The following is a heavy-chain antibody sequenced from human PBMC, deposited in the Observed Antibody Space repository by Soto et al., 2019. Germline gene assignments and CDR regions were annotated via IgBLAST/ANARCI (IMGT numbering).Heavy chain of an antibody. J-gene: IGHJ4*02. Sequence: QVQLVQSGAEVKKPGASVKISCKASGYTFTTYDINWVRQATGQGLEWMGWMNPNNGKTGYAQKFRGRVTMTRDTSISTVHLELSSGRSEDTAVYYCARRKERSGPTYFDYWGQGTLVPVSS. CDR2: MNPNNGKT. D-gene: IGHD6-25*01. CDR3: ARRKERSGPTYFDY. V-gene: IGHV1-8*01. CDR1: GYTFTTYD.